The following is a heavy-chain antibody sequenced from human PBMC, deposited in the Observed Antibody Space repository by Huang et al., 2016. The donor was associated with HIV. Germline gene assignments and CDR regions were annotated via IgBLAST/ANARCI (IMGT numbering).Heavy chain of an antibody. CDR1: GGSFSGPN. V-gene: IGHV4-34*01. CDR3: ARGRGDARGFLGLDF. Sequence: QVQLHQWGAGLLKPSETLSLTCADYGGSFSGPNWTWIRQTPGTGLEWIGEIKHSGRTNYSPSLKRRVTISLDTSKNQFSLRLRSVTAADTAVYYCARGRGDARGFLGLDFWGQGTLVTVSS. CDR2: IKHSGRT. D-gene: IGHD3-16*01. J-gene: IGHJ4*02.